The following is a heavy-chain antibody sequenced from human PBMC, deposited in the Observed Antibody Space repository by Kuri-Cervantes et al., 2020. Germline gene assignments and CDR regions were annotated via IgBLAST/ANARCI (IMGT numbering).Heavy chain of an antibody. D-gene: IGHD4-23*01. J-gene: IGHJ4*02. Sequence: ASVKVSCKASGYTFTSYGISWVRQAPGQGLEWMGWISAYNGDTDYAQKLQGRVTMTTDTSTSTAYMELRSLRSDDTAVYYCARIWATVVTDYWGQGTLVTVSS. V-gene: IGHV1-18*01. CDR2: ISAYNGDT. CDR3: ARIWATVVTDY. CDR1: GYTFTSYG.